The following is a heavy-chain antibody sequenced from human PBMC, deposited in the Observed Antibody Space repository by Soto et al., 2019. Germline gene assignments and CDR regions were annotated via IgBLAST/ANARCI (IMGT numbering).Heavy chain of an antibody. Sequence: SETLSLTCAVYGGSVNGYCWNWIRQPPGKGLEWIGEINHTGGTHYNPYLKSRVPMSVDTSKNQFPLRLSSVTAADTAIYYCATRITVFGLLIPPFDPWGQGTQVTVSS. CDR1: GGSVNGYC. CDR3: ATRITVFGLLIPPFDP. D-gene: IGHD3-3*01. CDR2: INHTGGT. J-gene: IGHJ5*02. V-gene: IGHV4-34*01.